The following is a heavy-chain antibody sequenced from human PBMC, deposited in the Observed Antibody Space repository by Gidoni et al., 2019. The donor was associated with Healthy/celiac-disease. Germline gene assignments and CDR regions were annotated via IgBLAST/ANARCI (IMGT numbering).Heavy chain of an antibody. J-gene: IGHJ6*02. CDR2: IWYDGSNK. CDR3: ARDPEGAYSSGWYLSRHYYYGMDV. V-gene: IGHV3-33*01. CDR1: GFTFSSYG. Sequence: QVQLVESGGGVVQPGRSLRRSCAASGFTFSSYGTLWVRQAPGKGLEWVAVIWYDGSNKYYADSVKGRFTISRDNSKNTLYLQMNSLRAEDTAVYYCARDPEGAYSSGWYLSRHYYYGMDVWGQGTTVTVSS. D-gene: IGHD6-19*01.